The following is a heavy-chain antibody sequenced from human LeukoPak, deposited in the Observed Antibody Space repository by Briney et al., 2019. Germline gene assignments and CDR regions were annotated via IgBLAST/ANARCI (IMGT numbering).Heavy chain of an antibody. CDR1: XGXXSXSSXY. CDR2: IHYSGST. J-gene: IGHJ1*01. Sequence: SETLSLTCTVSXGXXSXSSXYXSXXRXXXXKGXEWIGYIHYSGSTNXNPSLKSRVTMSVDTSKNQFSLKLSSVTAADTAVYYCASDYYSSVYYFFWGQGTLVTVSS. CDR3: ASDYYSSVYYFF. V-gene: IGHV4-61*01. D-gene: IGHD3-22*01.